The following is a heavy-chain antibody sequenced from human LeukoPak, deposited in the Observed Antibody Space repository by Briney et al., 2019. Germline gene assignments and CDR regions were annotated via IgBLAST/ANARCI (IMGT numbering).Heavy chain of an antibody. CDR1: GFTFSSYA. J-gene: IGHJ4*02. Sequence: GGSLRLSCAASGFTFSSYAMSWVRQAPGKGLEWVSGVSGNGDDTYYADSVKGRFTISRDNSKNTLYLQMNTLRAEDTAVYYCARVLREFFGSGTYVKSLDYWGQGTLVTVSS. CDR3: ARVLREFFGSGTYVKSLDY. CDR2: VSGNGDDT. V-gene: IGHV3-23*01. D-gene: IGHD3-10*01.